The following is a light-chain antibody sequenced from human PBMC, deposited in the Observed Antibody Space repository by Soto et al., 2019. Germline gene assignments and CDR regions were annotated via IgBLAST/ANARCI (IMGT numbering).Light chain of an antibody. J-gene: IGKJ1*01. CDR2: KIS. CDR3: MQSTYFPRT. Sequence: DFVMTQTPLSLPVTLGQPASISCRSSQSLVHSDGNTYVNWLQQRPGQPPRLLIYKISNRFSGVPDRFSGRGAGANLTLKISRVEAEDAGIYYCMQSTYFPRTFGQGTKVKIK. V-gene: IGKV2-24*01. CDR1: QSLVHSDGNTY.